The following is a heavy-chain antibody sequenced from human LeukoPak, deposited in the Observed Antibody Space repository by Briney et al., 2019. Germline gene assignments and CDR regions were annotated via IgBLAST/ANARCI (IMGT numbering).Heavy chain of an antibody. V-gene: IGHV1-3*01. CDR3: ARDSGSGNNDY. Sequence: ASVTVSFKASGYTFTIYAIHWVRQAPGQRLEWMGWISAGNGNTKYSQNFQGRVTFISNTSATTAFMELSSLRSEDAAVYYCARDSGSGNNDYWGQGTLVTVSS. CDR2: ISAGNGNT. J-gene: IGHJ4*02. D-gene: IGHD1-26*01. CDR1: GYTFTIYA.